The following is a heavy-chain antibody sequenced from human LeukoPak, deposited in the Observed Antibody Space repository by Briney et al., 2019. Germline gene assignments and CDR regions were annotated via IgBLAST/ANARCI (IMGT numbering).Heavy chain of an antibody. J-gene: IGHJ4*02. CDR1: GRLFTSYG. D-gene: IGHD3-10*01. V-gene: IGHV1-18*01. CDR2: ISAYNGNT. Sequence: ASVKVSCKASGRLFTSYGIAWVRQAPGQGLEWMGWISAYNGNTNYAQKLQGRVTMTTDTSTSTAYMELRSLRSDDTAVYYCARDHPARITMVRGVSLDYWGQGTLVTVSS. CDR3: ARDHPARITMVRGVSLDY.